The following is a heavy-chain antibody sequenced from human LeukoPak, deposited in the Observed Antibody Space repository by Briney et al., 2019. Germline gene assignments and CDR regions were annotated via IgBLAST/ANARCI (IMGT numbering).Heavy chain of an antibody. Sequence: SVKVSCKASGGTFSNYAISWVRQAPGQGLEWMGGIFPIFGAANYAQKFQGRVTITADESTSAAYMELSSLRSDDTAVYYCAREGQYSSGWYRADRFDYWGQGTLVTVSS. CDR1: GGTFSNYA. V-gene: IGHV1-69*13. CDR3: AREGQYSSGWYRADRFDY. CDR2: IFPIFGAA. J-gene: IGHJ4*02. D-gene: IGHD6-19*01.